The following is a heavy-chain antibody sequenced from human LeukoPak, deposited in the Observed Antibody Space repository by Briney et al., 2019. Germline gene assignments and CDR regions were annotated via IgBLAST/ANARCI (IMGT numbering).Heavy chain of an antibody. V-gene: IGHV4-4*07. Sequence: SETLSLTCTVSGGSISSYYWSWIRQPAGKGLEWIGRIYTSGSTNYNPSLKSRVTMSVDTSKNQFSLKLSSVTAADTAVYYCARGRFYDSSGYPYYYYYYMDVWGKGTTVTISS. CDR2: IYTSGST. CDR3: ARGRFYDSSGYPYYYYYYMDV. D-gene: IGHD3-22*01. J-gene: IGHJ6*03. CDR1: GGSISSYY.